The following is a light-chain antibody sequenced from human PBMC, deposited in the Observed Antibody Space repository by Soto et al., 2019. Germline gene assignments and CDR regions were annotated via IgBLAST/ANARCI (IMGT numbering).Light chain of an antibody. CDR2: GAS. V-gene: IGKV3-20*01. J-gene: IGKJ5*01. CDR3: QQFGSSIPHT. Sequence: EIVMTQSPVTLSLSPGERATISCRASQVIGSRYLAWYHQESGQAPRLLIYGASSRATGIPDRFSGSGSGTDFTLTISRLEPEDFGVYYCQQFGSSIPHTFGQGTRLEIK. CDR1: QVIGSRY.